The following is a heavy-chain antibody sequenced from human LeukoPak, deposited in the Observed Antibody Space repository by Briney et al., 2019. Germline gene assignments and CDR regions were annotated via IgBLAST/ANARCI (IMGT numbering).Heavy chain of an antibody. D-gene: IGHD5-24*01. CDR2: IYYSGST. J-gene: IGHJ4*02. CDR3: ARRDNYRMPFDY. Sequence: SETLSLTCTVSGGSISSSSYYWGWIRQPPGKGLEWIGSIYYSGSTYYNPSLKSRVTISVDTSKNQFPLKLSSVTAADTAVYYCARRDNYRMPFDYWGQGTLVTVSS. V-gene: IGHV4-39*01. CDR1: GGSISSSSYY.